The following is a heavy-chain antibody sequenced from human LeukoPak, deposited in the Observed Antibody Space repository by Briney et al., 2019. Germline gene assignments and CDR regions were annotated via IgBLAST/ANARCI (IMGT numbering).Heavy chain of an antibody. CDR2: INAGNGNT. D-gene: IGHD3-9*01. Sequence: ASVKVSCKASGYTFTSYAMHWVRQAPGQRLEWMGWINAGNGNTKYSQKFQGRVTITRDTSASAAYMELSSLRSEDTAVYYCASGFMAGAYVDWLYWGQGTLVTVSS. J-gene: IGHJ4*02. CDR1: GYTFTSYA. CDR3: ASGFMAGAYVDWLY. V-gene: IGHV1-3*01.